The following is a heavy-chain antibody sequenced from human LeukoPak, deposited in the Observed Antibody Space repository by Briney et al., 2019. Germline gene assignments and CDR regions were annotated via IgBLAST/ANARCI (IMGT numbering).Heavy chain of an antibody. Sequence: GGSLRLSCSASGFTFSSYAMHWVRQAPGKGLEYVSAISSNGGSTYYADSMKGRFTISRDNSKNTLYLQMSSLRAEDTAVYYCVKDRGPPTVTTNYFDYWGQGTLVTVSS. D-gene: IGHD4-17*01. CDR2: ISSNGGST. CDR1: GFTFSSYA. J-gene: IGHJ4*02. CDR3: VKDRGPPTVTTNYFDY. V-gene: IGHV3-64D*06.